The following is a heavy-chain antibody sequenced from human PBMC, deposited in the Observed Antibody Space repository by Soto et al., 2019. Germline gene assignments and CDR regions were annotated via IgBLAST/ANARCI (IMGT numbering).Heavy chain of an antibody. CDR2: VYYSGST. D-gene: IGHD6-6*01. J-gene: IGHJ5*02. CDR1: CGSISSSSYY. Sequence: SETLSLTCIVSCGSISSSSYYWGWIRQPPGKGLEWIGSVYYSGSTYYNPSLKSRVTISVDTSKNQFSLKLSSVTAADTAVFYCARHRARNWLDPWGQGTLVTVSS. V-gene: IGHV4-39*01. CDR3: ARHRARNWLDP.